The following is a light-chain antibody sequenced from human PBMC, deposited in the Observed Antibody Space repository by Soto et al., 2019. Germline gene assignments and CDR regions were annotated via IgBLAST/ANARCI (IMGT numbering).Light chain of an antibody. J-gene: IGLJ1*01. CDR3: AAWDASLGGFYV. CDR1: SIGSNT. CDR2: SNN. Sequence: QSALTQPASLSGSPGQSITISCTGTSIGSNTVNWYQHLPGSAPKLLIYSNNHRPSGVPDRFSASKAGASASLAISGLQSEDEGDYYCAAWDASLGGFYVFGSGTKVTVL. V-gene: IGLV1-44*01.